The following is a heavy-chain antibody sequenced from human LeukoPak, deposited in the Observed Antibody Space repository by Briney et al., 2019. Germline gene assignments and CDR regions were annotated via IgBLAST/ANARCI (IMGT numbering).Heavy chain of an antibody. Sequence: KSSETLSLTCTVSGDSISGYYWTWIRQPPGKGLEWIGYIYYSGSINYNPSLKSRITISVDTSKNQFSLRLSSVTAADTAVYYCARLRGNYFPDYWGQGTLVTVSS. V-gene: IGHV4-59*01. CDR2: IYYSGSI. J-gene: IGHJ4*02. CDR1: GDSISGYY. D-gene: IGHD2/OR15-2a*01. CDR3: ARLRGNYFPDY.